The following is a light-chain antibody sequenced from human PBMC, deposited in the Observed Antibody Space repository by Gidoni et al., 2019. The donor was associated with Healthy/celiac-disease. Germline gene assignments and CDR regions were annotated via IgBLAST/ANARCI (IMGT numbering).Light chain of an antibody. CDR1: KSISSY. CDR2: SAS. V-gene: IGKV1-39*01. CDR3: QQSYSTPPWT. Sequence: DVQMTPSPSSLSASVGDRVTITCRASKSISSYLNWYQQKPGKAAKVLIYSASSLQSGVPSSVSGSGSGTDFTITISSLQPEDVVTYYCQQSYSTPPWTFGQGTKVEIK. J-gene: IGKJ1*01.